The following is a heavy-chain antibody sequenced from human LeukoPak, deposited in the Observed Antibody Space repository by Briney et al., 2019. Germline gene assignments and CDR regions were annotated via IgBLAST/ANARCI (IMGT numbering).Heavy chain of an antibody. D-gene: IGHD3-3*02. CDR2: IYHTGSS. CDR3: ARDISISWFYS. CDR1: GASISSDSNY. V-gene: IGHV4-39*07. Sequence: PSETLSLTCTVSGASISSDSNYWAWVRQPPGKGLQWIGSIYHTGSSFYNPSLMSRVSISIDSSKNQFSLKLSSVTVADTALYYCARDISISWFYSWGQGTLVSVSS. J-gene: IGHJ5*01.